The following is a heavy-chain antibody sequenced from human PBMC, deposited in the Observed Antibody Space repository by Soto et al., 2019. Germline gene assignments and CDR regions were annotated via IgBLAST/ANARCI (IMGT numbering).Heavy chain of an antibody. CDR3: ATEMGATQGSFDN. CDR2: LSNTGRRT. CDR1: VFPFGANA. V-gene: IGHV3-23*01. J-gene: IGHJ4*02. D-gene: IGHD1-26*01. Sequence: PGGSLRLSCVVSVFPFGANAMSWVRQAPGKGLEWVSGLSNTGRRTSYADSVKGRFYISRDNSENTVYLQMNSLRVEDTAVYYCATEMGATQGSFDNWGQGTLVTVSS.